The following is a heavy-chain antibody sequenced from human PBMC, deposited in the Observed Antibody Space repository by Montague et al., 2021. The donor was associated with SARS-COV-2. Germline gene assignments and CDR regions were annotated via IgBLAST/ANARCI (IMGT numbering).Heavy chain of an antibody. J-gene: IGHJ4*02. CDR3: ARLGLQLLGGHYFDY. V-gene: IGHV4-59*08. Sequence: SETLSLTCTVSGGSISSYYWSWIRQPPGKGLEWIGYIYYSGSTNCNPSLKSRVTTSVDTSKNQFSLKLSSVTAADTAVYYRARLGLQLLGGHYFDYWGQGTLVTVSS. CDR2: IYYSGST. D-gene: IGHD5-24*01. CDR1: GGSISSYY.